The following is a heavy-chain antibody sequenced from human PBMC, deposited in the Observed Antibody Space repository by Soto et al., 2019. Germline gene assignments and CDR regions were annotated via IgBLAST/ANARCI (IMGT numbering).Heavy chain of an antibody. CDR3: ARVGTMVRGVIMGRRWFDP. D-gene: IGHD3-10*01. CDR2: MNPNSGNT. J-gene: IGHJ5*02. V-gene: IGHV1-8*01. CDR1: GYTFTSYD. Sequence: QVQLVQSGAEVKKPGASVKVSCKASGYTFTSYDINWVRQATGQGLEWMGWMNPNSGNTGYAQKFQGRVSMTRNTSISTAYMDLSSLRSEDTAVYYCARVGTMVRGVIMGRRWFDPWGQGTLVPVSS.